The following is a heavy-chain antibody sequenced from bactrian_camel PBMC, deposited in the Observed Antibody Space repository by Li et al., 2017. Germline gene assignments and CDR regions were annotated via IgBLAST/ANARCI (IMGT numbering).Heavy chain of an antibody. Sequence: DVQLVESGGCSVQPGGSLRLSCAASGFVFRYYAMYWVRQAPGKEVEWVSSSDDTSTRTYYADSVKVRFTISRDNAKNTLYLELNDLKIEDTAMYYCIKAATSIANMYIVTGDRGQGTQVTVS. CDR1: GFVFRYYA. CDR3: IKAATSIANMYIVTGD. CDR2: SDDTSTRT. J-gene: IGHJ4*01. D-gene: IGHD7*01. V-gene: IGHV3S31*01.